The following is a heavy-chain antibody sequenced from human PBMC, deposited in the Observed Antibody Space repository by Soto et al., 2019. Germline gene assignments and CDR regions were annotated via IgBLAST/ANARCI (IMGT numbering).Heavy chain of an antibody. Sequence: SVKVSCKASGLTFSSSTLTWVRQVPGQGPEWMGGIIPFFSSVNYAQKFQDRVTITRDTSASTAYMELSSLRSEDTAVYYCARDAGSFDYWG. CDR3: ARDAGSFDY. CDR1: GLTFSSST. J-gene: IGHJ4*01. D-gene: IGHD3-10*01. V-gene: IGHV1-69*05. CDR2: IIPFFSSV.